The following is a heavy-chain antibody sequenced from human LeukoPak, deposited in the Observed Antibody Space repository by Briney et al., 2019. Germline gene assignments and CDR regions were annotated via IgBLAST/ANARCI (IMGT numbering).Heavy chain of an antibody. Sequence: GGSLRLSCAASGFTFSDHYMDWVRQAPGKGLEWVGRTRNKANSYTTEYAASVKGRFTISRDDSKNSLYLQMNSLKTEDTAVHYCAREKYYYDSSTLFDYWGQGTLVTVSS. CDR3: AREKYYYDSSTLFDY. D-gene: IGHD3-22*01. V-gene: IGHV3-72*01. J-gene: IGHJ4*02. CDR2: TRNKANSYTT. CDR1: GFTFSDHY.